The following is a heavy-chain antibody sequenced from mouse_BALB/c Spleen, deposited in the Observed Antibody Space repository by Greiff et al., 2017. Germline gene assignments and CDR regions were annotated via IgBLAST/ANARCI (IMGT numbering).Heavy chain of an antibody. Sequence: VQLQQSGAELMKPGASVKISCKATGYTFSSYWIEWVKQRPGHGLEWIGEILPGSGSTNYNEKFKGKATFTADTSSNTAYMQLSSLTSEDSAVYSCARGGGNYVGDWFAYWGQGTLVTVSA. J-gene: IGHJ3*01. CDR2: ILPGSGST. CDR1: GYTFSSYW. V-gene: IGHV1-9*01. CDR3: ARGGGNYVGDWFAY. D-gene: IGHD2-1*01.